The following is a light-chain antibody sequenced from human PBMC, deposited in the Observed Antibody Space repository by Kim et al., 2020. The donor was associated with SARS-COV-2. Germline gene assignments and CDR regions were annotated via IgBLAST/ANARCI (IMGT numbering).Light chain of an antibody. CDR3: QQSYSTPYS. CDR1: QSISSY. CDR2: AAS. V-gene: IGKV1-39*01. Sequence: SASVRDRVTITCRASQSISSYLNWYQQKPGKAPKRLIYAASSLQSGVPSRFSGSGSGTDFTLTISSLQPEDFATYYCQQSYSTPYSFGQGTKLEI. J-gene: IGKJ2*03.